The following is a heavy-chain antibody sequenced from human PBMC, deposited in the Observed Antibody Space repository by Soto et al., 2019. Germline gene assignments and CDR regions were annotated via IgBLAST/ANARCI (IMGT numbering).Heavy chain of an antibody. CDR1: GYTFSTYK. CDR2: INTGNGDT. Sequence: QVQLVQSGAEVKKPGASVKVSCKAIGYTFSTYKVHWVRQAPGQGLEWMGWINTGNGDTRYSQKFQDRVTVTGDTSTLTAFMELGSLTFEDTAVYSCARDEDIWGQGTMVTVSS. J-gene: IGHJ6*02. V-gene: IGHV1-3*04. CDR3: ARDEDI.